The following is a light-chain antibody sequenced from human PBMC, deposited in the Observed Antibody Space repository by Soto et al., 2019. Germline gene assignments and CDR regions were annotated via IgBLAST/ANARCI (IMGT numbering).Light chain of an antibody. V-gene: IGKV1-27*01. Sequence: DIQMTQSPSSLSASVGDRVTLSCRASQGISNYLAWYQQKPGKVPRLLIYAASTLQSGVPSRFSASGSGTYFTLTISSLQPEDVAVYYCQQYNNWPPWTFGQGTKVEI. CDR2: AAS. CDR1: QGISNY. J-gene: IGKJ1*01. CDR3: QQYNNWPPWT.